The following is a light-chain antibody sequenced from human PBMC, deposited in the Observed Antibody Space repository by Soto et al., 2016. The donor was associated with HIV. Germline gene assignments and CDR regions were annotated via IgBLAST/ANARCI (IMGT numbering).Light chain of an antibody. J-gene: IGKJ2*01. CDR2: KAS. CDR3: LQYNSYPYT. Sequence: DIQMTQSPSTLSASVGDRVTITCRASQDITTWLAWYQQKPGKPPNLLIYKASNLQNGVPSRFSGSGSGTEFTLSINSLQPDDFATYYCLQYNSYPYTFGQGTKLEIK. CDR1: QDITTW. V-gene: IGKV1-5*03.